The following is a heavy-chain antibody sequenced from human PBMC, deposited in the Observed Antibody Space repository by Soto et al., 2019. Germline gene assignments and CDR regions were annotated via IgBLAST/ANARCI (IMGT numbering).Heavy chain of an antibody. CDR2: ISYDGSNK. Sequence: QVQLLEPGGGVVQPGRSLRLSCAASGFTFSSYAMHWVRQAPGKGREGGAVISYDGSNKYYADSVKGRFTISRDNSKNTLYLQMNSLRAEDTAVYYCARATYDFWSGYSNWFDPWGQGTLVTVSS. J-gene: IGHJ5*02. V-gene: IGHV3-30-3*01. D-gene: IGHD3-3*01. CDR3: ARATYDFWSGYSNWFDP. CDR1: GFTFSSYA.